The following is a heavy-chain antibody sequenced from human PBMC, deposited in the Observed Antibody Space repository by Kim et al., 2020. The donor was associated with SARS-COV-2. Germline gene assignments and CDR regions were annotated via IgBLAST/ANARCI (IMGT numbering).Heavy chain of an antibody. D-gene: IGHD2-8*02. V-gene: IGHV3-21*01. Sequence: GGSLRLSCAASGFTFSSYTMHWVRQAPGKGLEWVSSISSSGSNIYYADSVKGRFTISRDNTKNTLYLQMNSLRAEDTALYYCAREACSRLRVVSCSYYGFVDWGHGTTVTVSS. CDR2: ISSSGSNI. CDR3: AREACSRLRVVSCSYYGFVD. J-gene: IGHJ6*02. CDR1: GFTFSSYT.